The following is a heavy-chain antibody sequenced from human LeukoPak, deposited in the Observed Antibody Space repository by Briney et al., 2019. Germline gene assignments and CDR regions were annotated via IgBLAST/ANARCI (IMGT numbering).Heavy chain of an antibody. J-gene: IGHJ6*03. CDR2: ISSSSSYI. CDR1: GFTFSSYS. Sequence: GGSLRLSCAASGFTFSSYSMNWVRQAPGKGLEWVSSISSSSSYIYYADSVKGRFTISRDNAKNSLYLQMNSLRAEDTAVYYCASPGNYDFQYYMDVWGKGTTVTVSS. D-gene: IGHD3-3*01. CDR3: ASPGNYDFQYYMDV. V-gene: IGHV3-21*01.